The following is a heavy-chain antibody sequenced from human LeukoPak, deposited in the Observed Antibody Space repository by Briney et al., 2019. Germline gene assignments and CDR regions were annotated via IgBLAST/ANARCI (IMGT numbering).Heavy chain of an antibody. D-gene: IGHD5-18*01. J-gene: IGHJ4*02. V-gene: IGHV1-69*04. CDR3: ARDRWGYSYGVFDY. Sequence: SVKVSRKASGGTFSSYAISWVRQAPGQGLEWMGRIIPIFGIANYAQKFQGRVTITADKSTSTAYMELSSLRSGDTAVYYCARDRWGYSYGVFDYWGQGTLVTVSS. CDR2: IIPIFGIA. CDR1: GGTFSSYA.